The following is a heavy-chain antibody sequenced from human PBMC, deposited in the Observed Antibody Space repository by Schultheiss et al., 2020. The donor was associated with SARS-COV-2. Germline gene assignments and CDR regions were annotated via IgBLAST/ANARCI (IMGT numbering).Heavy chain of an antibody. V-gene: IGHV4-59*10. Sequence: SETLSLTCAVYGGSFSGYYWSWIRQPPGKGLEWIGRIYTSGSTNYNPSLKSRVTMSVDTSKNQFSLKLSSVTAADTAVYYCARRRYSSGWYKPHDAFDIWSQGAMVTVSS. D-gene: IGHD6-19*01. CDR1: GGSFSGYY. CDR3: ARRRYSSGWYKPHDAFDI. J-gene: IGHJ3*02. CDR2: IYTSGST.